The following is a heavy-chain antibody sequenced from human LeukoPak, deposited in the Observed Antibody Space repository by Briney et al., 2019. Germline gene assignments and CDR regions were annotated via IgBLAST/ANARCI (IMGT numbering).Heavy chain of an antibody. CDR2: ISGSGGST. CDR3: AKAGNSALRLGELSLHGSWVSYWYFDL. Sequence: GGSLRLSCAAPGFTFSSYAMSWVRQAPGKGLEWVSAISGSGGSTYYADSVKGRFTISRDNSKNTLYLQMNSLRAEDTAVYYCAKAGNSALRLGELSLHGSWVSYWYFDLWGRGTLVTVSS. J-gene: IGHJ2*01. D-gene: IGHD3-16*02. CDR1: GFTFSSYA. V-gene: IGHV3-23*01.